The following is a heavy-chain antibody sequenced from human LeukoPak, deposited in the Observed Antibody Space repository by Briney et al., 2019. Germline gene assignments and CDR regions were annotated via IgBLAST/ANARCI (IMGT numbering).Heavy chain of an antibody. CDR1: GYTFTSYA. CDR3: ALFVVMEPDRQFDP. V-gene: IGHV1-3*01. D-gene: IGHD2/OR15-2a*01. J-gene: IGHJ5*02. CDR2: INAGNGNT. Sequence: ASVKVSCKASGYTFTSYAMHWVRQAPGQRLEWMGWINAGNGNTKYSQKFQGRVTITRDTSASTAYMELSSLRSEDTAVYYCALFVVMEPDRQFDPWGQGTLVTVSS.